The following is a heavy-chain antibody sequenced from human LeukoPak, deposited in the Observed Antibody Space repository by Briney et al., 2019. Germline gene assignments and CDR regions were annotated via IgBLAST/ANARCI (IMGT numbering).Heavy chain of an antibody. Sequence: ASVKVSCKASGYTFTGYYMHWVRQAPGQGLEWMGWINPNSGGTNYAQKFQGRVTMTRDTSISTAYMELSRLRSDDTAVYYCAREAATITSRVGLDYWGQGTLVTVPS. CDR1: GYTFTGYY. D-gene: IGHD5-24*01. CDR2: INPNSGGT. CDR3: AREAATITSRVGLDY. V-gene: IGHV1-2*02. J-gene: IGHJ4*02.